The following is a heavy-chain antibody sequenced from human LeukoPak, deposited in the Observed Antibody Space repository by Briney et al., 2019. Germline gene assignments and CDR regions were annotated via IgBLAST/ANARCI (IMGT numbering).Heavy chain of an antibody. CDR1: GGSISSGDYY. D-gene: IGHD5-12*01. J-gene: IGHJ4*02. CDR3: ASIPTSGYDYYFDY. Sequence: SETLSLTCTVSGGSISSGDYYWSWIRQPPGKGLEWIGYIYYSGSTNYNPSLKSRVTISVDTSKNQFSLKLSSVTAADTAVYYCASIPTSGYDYYFDYWGQGTLVTVSS. CDR2: IYYSGST. V-gene: IGHV4-61*08.